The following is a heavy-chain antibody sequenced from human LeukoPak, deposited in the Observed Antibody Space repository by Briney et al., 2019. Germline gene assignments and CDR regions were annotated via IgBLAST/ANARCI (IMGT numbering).Heavy chain of an antibody. CDR2: IYTSGST. V-gene: IGHV4-61*02. D-gene: IGHD1-14*01. Sequence: SQTLSLTCTVSGGSLSSGSYYWSWIRQPAGKGLEWIGRIYTSGSTNYNPSLKSRVTISVDTSKNQFSLKLSSVTAADTAVYYCARRSVTPGYFDYWGQGTLVTVSS. CDR3: ARRSVTPGYFDY. J-gene: IGHJ4*02. CDR1: GGSLSSGSYY.